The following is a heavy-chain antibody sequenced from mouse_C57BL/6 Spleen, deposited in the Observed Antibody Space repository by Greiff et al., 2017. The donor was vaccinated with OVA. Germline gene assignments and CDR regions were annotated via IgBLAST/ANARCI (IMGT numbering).Heavy chain of an antibody. J-gene: IGHJ3*01. CDR2: IRNKANGYTT. D-gene: IGHD2-5*01. Sequence: EVMLVESGGGLVQPGGSLSLSCAASGFTFTDYYMSWVRQPPGKALEWLGFIRNKANGYTTEYSASVKGRFTISRDNSQSILYLQMNALRAEDSATYYCARSLYYSNLAYWGQGTLVTVSA. CDR3: ARSLYYSNLAY. V-gene: IGHV7-3*01. CDR1: GFTFTDYY.